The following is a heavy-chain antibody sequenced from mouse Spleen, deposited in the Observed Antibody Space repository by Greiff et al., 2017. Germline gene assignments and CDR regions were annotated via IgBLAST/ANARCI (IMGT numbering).Heavy chain of an antibody. Sequence: LQESGAELARPGASVKLSCKASGYTFTSYGISWVKQRTGQGLEWIGEIYPRSGNTYYNEKFKGKATLTADKSSSTAYMELRSLTSEDSAVYFCARSYYYGRDFDYWGQGTTLTVSS. CDR3: ARSYYYGRDFDY. J-gene: IGHJ2*01. CDR1: GYTFTSYG. V-gene: IGHV1-81*01. D-gene: IGHD1-1*01. CDR2: IYPRSGNT.